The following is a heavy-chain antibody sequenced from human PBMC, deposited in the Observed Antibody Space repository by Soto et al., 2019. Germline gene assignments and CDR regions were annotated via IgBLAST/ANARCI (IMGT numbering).Heavy chain of an antibody. Sequence: SETLSLTCTVSGGSISRYYWSWVRQPPGKGLEWIGYTYYTGSTNYTPSLRSRVTISVDTSKNQFSLKLSSVTPADTAVYYCVKGGTSKFVAWGQGTLVNVSS. V-gene: IGHV4-59*01. CDR1: GGSISRYY. D-gene: IGHD1-26*01. CDR2: TYYTGST. CDR3: VKGGTSKFVA. J-gene: IGHJ5*02.